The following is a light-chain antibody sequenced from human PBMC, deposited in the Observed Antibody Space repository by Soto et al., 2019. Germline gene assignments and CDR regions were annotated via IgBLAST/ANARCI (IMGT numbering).Light chain of an antibody. J-gene: IGLJ1*01. Sequence: QSVLSQPASVSGSPGQSITISCTGTSSDVGGYNYVSWFQHHPGNVPKLMIFDVSNRPSGVSDRFSGSKSGNTASLTISGLQAEDEADYYCRSYTRSSPLLFGNGTKVTVL. CDR2: DVS. CDR1: SSDVGGYNY. V-gene: IGLV2-14*03. CDR3: RSYTRSSPLL.